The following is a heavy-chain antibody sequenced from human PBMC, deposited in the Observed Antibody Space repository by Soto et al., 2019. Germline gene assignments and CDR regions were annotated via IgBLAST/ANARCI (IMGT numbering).Heavy chain of an antibody. D-gene: IGHD6-6*01. CDR2: IYPGDSDT. Sequence: ESLKISFQGAGYSWASYWIGWARQIPGKDLEWMGIIYPGDSDTRYSPSFQGQVTISADKSLRTAYLQWTSLKASDTALYYCARTRSFTLGFYYDGMDVWGQGTTVTVSS. V-gene: IGHV5-51*01. CDR1: GYSWASYW. J-gene: IGHJ6*02. CDR3: ARTRSFTLGFYYDGMDV.